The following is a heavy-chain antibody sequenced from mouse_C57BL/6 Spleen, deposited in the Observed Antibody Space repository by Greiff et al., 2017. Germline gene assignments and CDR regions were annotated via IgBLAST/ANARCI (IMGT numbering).Heavy chain of an antibody. V-gene: IGHV5-4*01. J-gene: IGHJ2*01. Sequence: EVHLVESGGGLVKPGGSLKLSCAASGFTFSSYAMSWVRQTPETMLEWVATISDGGSYTYYPDNVKGRFTISRDNAKNNLDLQRSHLNSEDTAMYSCAQSGSSGPGYFDYWGQGTTLTVSS. D-gene: IGHD1-3*01. CDR1: GFTFSSYA. CDR2: ISDGGSYT. CDR3: AQSGSSGPGYFDY.